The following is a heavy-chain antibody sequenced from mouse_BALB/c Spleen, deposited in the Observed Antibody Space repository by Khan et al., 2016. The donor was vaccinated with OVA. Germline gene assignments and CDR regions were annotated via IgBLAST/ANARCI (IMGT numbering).Heavy chain of an antibody. J-gene: IGHJ4*01. Sequence: QIQLVQSGPELKKPGETVKISCKASGYTFTNYGMNWVKQTPGQGLKWMGWINTYTGEPTYVDDFKGRFAFSLETSASTAYLQINNLKNEDTATXFCSRPPYFSYVMVYWVQGSVVTVSS. D-gene: IGHD2-10*01. CDR3: SRPPYFSYVMVY. CDR1: GYTFTNYG. CDR2: INTYTGEP. V-gene: IGHV9-3-1*01.